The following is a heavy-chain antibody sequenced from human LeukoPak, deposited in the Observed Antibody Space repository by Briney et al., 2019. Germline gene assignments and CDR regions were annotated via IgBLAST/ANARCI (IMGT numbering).Heavy chain of an antibody. V-gene: IGHV4-4*09. J-gene: IGHJ3*02. CDR1: GGSITSYY. Sequence: SETLSVTCTVSGGSITSYYWSWIRQPRGKGLEWIGYIYTSGSTNYYHSLKSRVTISVDTSKNQCSLKLSSVTAADTAVYYCARHGGGGRAFDIWGQGTMVTVSS. D-gene: IGHD3-16*01. CDR2: IYTSGST. CDR3: ARHGGGGRAFDI.